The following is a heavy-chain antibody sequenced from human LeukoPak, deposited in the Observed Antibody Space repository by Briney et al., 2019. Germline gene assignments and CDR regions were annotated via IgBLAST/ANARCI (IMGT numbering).Heavy chain of an antibody. D-gene: IGHD6-13*01. CDR2: IWCDGSNQ. CDR3: ARGVGWSSSQNNHRFDP. V-gene: IGHV3-33*01. CDR1: VFTFSQYR. Sequence: RGGSLRLSCAPSVFTFSQYRMHGVPGAPGKGGEGVSIIWCDGSNQYYADSVRCRFTISRDDSKSTLYQQMNSLRSDDTAVYYCARGVGWSSSQNNHRFDPWGQGTLVTVSS. J-gene: IGHJ5*02.